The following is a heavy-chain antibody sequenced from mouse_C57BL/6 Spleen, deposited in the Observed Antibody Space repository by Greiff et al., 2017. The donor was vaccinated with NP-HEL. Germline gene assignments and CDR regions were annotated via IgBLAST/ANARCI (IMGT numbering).Heavy chain of an antibody. Sequence: VQLQESGPGLVQPSQSLSITCTVSGFSLTSYGVHWVRQSPGKGLEWLGVIWSGGSTDYNVAFISRLSISKDNSKSQVFFKMNSLQAEDTAIYYCARKEPTVAYFDYWGQGTTLTVSS. CDR1: GFSLTSYG. V-gene: IGHV2-2*01. J-gene: IGHJ2*01. D-gene: IGHD1-1*01. CDR2: IWSGGST. CDR3: ARKEPTVAYFDY.